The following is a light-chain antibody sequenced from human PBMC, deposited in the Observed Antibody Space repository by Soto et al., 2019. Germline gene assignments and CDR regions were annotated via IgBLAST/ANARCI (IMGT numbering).Light chain of an antibody. V-gene: IGKV3-20*01. Sequence: EIVLTQSPGTLSLSPGARATLSCRASQSVSSSYLAWYQQKPGQAPRLLIYGASSRATGIPDRFSGSGSGTDITVNISRLEPEDFAVYYGQQYGSSPPWTFGQGTKVEIK. CDR3: QQYGSSPPWT. J-gene: IGKJ1*01. CDR1: QSVSSSY. CDR2: GAS.